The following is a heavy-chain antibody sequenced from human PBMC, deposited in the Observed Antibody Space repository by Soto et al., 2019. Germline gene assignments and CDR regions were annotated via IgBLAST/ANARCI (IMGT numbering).Heavy chain of an antibody. CDR1: W. V-gene: IGHV5-51*01. Sequence: WINWVRQMPGKGLEWMGIIYPGDSDTRYSPSFQGQVTISADKSISTAYLQWSSLKASDAAMYYCARSSATVTTPTYHYGMDVWGEGPTVTVSS. CDR3: ARSSATVTTPTYHYGMDV. J-gene: IGHJ6*04. CDR2: IYPGDSDT. D-gene: IGHD4-4*01.